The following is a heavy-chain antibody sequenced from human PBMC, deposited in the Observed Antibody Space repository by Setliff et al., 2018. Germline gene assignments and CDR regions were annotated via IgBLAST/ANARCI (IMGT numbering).Heavy chain of an antibody. CDR1: GFTFSTYR. V-gene: IGHV3-33*08. CDR2: IWDDGVKK. CDR3: ARTCSGSGCYAGLES. D-gene: IGHD2-15*01. Sequence: GGSLRLSCAASGFTFSTYRMHWVRQAPGKGLEWVAVIWDDGVKKYHADSVKGRFTISRDNPKNTLYLQMNSLRPEDTAVYYCARTCSGSGCYAGLESWGQGTPVTVSS. J-gene: IGHJ4*02.